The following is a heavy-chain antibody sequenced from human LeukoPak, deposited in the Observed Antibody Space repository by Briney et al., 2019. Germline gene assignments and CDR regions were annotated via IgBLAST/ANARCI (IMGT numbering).Heavy chain of an antibody. Sequence: GASVKVSCKASGYTFTSYGINWVRQATGQGLEWMGWMNPNSGNTGYAQKFQGRVTITRNTSISTAYMELSSLRSEDTAVYYCARGLKRQFGTKQYYYYMDVWGKGTTVTVSS. CDR2: MNPNSGNT. CDR3: ARGLKRQFGTKQYYYYMDV. D-gene: IGHD3-10*01. J-gene: IGHJ6*03. V-gene: IGHV1-8*03. CDR1: GYTFTSYG.